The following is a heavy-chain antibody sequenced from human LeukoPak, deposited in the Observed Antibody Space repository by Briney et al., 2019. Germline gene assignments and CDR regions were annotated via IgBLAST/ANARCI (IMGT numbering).Heavy chain of an antibody. CDR2: ITGGGGGT. D-gene: IGHD1-1*01. Sequence: GGSLRLSCAASGFTFSSYAMSWVRQAPGKGLEWVSSITGGGGGTYYADSVKGRFTISRDDSKNTLYLRMNSLRAEDTAVYYCAKVSGYNHGPFDHWGQGTLVTVSS. CDR3: AKVSGYNHGPFDH. V-gene: IGHV3-23*01. CDR1: GFTFSSYA. J-gene: IGHJ4*02.